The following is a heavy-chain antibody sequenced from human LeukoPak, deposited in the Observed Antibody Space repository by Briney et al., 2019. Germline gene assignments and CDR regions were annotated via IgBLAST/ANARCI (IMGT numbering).Heavy chain of an antibody. CDR2: IDPSDSYT. J-gene: IGHJ4*02. V-gene: IGHV5-10-1*01. CDR1: GYSFTSYW. D-gene: IGHD4-17*01. Sequence: PGESLKISCKGSGYSFTSYWISWVRQMPGKGLEWMGRIDPSDSYTNYSPSFQGHVTISADKSISTAYPQWSSLKASDTAMYYCARDDYGDSQFDYWGQGTLVTVSS. CDR3: ARDDYGDSQFDY.